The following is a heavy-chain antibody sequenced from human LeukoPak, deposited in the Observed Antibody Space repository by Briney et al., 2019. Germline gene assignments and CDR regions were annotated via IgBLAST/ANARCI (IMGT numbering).Heavy chain of an antibody. J-gene: IGHJ6*02. CDR1: GYTFTSYG. CDR2: ISAYNGNT. D-gene: IGHD3-10*01. V-gene: IGHV1-18*01. CDR3: ASLSNYYGSGSCPYYYGMDV. Sequence: ASVKVSCKASGYTFTSYGISWVRQAPGQGLEWMGWISAYNGNTNYAQKLQGRVTMTTDTSTSTAYMELRSLRSDDTAVYYCASLSNYYGSGSCPYYYGMDVWGQGTTVTVSS.